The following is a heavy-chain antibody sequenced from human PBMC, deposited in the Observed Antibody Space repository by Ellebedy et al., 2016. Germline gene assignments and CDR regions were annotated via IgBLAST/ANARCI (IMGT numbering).Heavy chain of an antibody. J-gene: IGHJ6*03. CDR1: GASISSGGFY. CDR2: VDNSGIT. CDR3: GRAPAPQTSSHYYFYYLDI. D-gene: IGHD6-25*01. Sequence: SETLSLXCSVSGASISSGGFYWSWVRQHPEKALEWIGYVDNSGITSYNPSLNGRVTIFVDTSENRFSLKLNSVTAADTAIYFCGRAPAPQTSSHYYFYYLDIWGEGTTVTVSS. V-gene: IGHV4-31*03.